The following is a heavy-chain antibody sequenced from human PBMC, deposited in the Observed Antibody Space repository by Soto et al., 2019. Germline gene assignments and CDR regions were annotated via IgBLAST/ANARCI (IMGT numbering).Heavy chain of an antibody. CDR2: INHSGST. V-gene: IGHV4-34*01. CDR1: GGSFSGYY. Sequence: SETLSLTCAVYGGSFSGYYWSWIRQPPGKGLEWIGEINHSGSTNYNPSLRSRVTVSVDTSKNQFSLKLSSVTGAPMAVHSCARAGGGGCHDWFGPWGEGTLVTVSS. D-gene: IGHD3-16*01. J-gene: IGHJ5*02. CDR3: ARAGGGGCHDWFGP.